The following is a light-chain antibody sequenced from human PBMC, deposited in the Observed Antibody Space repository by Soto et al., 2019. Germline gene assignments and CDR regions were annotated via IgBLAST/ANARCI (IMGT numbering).Light chain of an antibody. Sequence: QSALTQPASVSGSPGQSITISCTGSSSDIGAYNFATCYQQHPDKPPKLLVFHVTNRPPRASDRFSPPKPGTTASPTIPGLQAEDEAEYYCSSYTTSSTYVFGTGTKVTVL. CDR2: HVT. CDR1: SSDIGAYNF. V-gene: IGLV2-14*01. J-gene: IGLJ1*01. CDR3: SSYTTSSTYV.